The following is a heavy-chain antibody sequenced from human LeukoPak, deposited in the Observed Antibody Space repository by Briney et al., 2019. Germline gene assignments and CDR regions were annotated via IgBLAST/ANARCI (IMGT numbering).Heavy chain of an antibody. D-gene: IGHD1-26*01. J-gene: IGHJ4*02. CDR2: LTADGSST. CDR3: ARAQLGTPTDC. Sequence: GGSLRLSRAASGFTLTTYAMYWVRQAPGKGLVWVSRLTADGSSTIYADSVMGRSTVSRDIAKNTLYLEMNSLRAEDTAVYYCARAQLGTPTDCWGQGTLVTVSS. V-gene: IGHV3-74*01. CDR1: GFTLTTYA.